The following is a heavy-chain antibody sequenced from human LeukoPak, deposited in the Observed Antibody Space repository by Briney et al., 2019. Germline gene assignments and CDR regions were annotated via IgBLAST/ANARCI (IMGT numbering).Heavy chain of an antibody. Sequence: PGGSLRLSCAASGFTVSSNYMSWVRQAPGKGLEWVSVIYSGGSTYYADSVKGRFTTSRHNSKNTLYLQMNSLRAEDTAVYYCEFMGYYYDSSGYYMSLDYWGQGTLVTVSS. J-gene: IGHJ4*02. CDR2: IYSGGST. V-gene: IGHV3-53*04. CDR1: GFTVSSNY. CDR3: EFMGYYYDSSGYYMSLDY. D-gene: IGHD3-22*01.